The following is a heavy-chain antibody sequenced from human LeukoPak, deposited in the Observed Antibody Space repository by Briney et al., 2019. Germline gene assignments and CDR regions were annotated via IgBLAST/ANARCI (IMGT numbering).Heavy chain of an antibody. CDR1: GGSISSQY. CDR2: IYYSGIT. V-gene: IGHV4-59*11. Sequence: SETLSLTCTVSGGSISSQYWSLIRQPPGKGLEWIGYIYYSGITKYSPSLKSRLTISVDTSKNQFSLRLTSVTAADTAVYYCARTSYHYNSGDYGWYFDYWGQGTLVTVSA. D-gene: IGHD3-10*01. CDR3: ARTSYHYNSGDYGWYFDY. J-gene: IGHJ4*02.